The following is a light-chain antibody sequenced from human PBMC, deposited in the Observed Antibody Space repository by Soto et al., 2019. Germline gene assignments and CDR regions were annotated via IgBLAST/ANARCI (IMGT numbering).Light chain of an antibody. Sequence: EIVMTQSPATLSLSPGEKATLSCRASHSISSNLAWYQQKPGQAPRLLIYGASTRATGIPARFSGSGSGTEFTLTISSLQSEDFAVYYCQQYNKWPRTFGQGTKVEIK. CDR2: GAS. CDR1: HSISSN. V-gene: IGKV3-15*01. CDR3: QQYNKWPRT. J-gene: IGKJ1*01.